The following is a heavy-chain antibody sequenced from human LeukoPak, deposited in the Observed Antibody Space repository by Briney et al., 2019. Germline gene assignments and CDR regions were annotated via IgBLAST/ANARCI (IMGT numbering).Heavy chain of an antibody. D-gene: IGHD1-1*01. J-gene: IGHJ4*02. CDR2: INHSGST. V-gene: IGHV4-34*01. CDR3: ASRGTQYYFDY. CDR1: GGSFSGYY. Sequence: PSETPSLTCAVYGGSFSGYYWSWIRQPPGKGLEWIGEINHSGSTNYNPSLKSRVTISVDTSKNQFSLKLSSVTAADTAVYYCASRGTQYYFDYWGQGTLVTVSS.